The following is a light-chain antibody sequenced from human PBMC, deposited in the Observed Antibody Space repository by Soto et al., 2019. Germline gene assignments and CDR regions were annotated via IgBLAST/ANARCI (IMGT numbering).Light chain of an antibody. CDR2: DVN. J-gene: IGLJ2*01. Sequence: QSALTQPASVSGSPGQSITISCTGTSSDVGGYNYVSWYQQHPGKAPKLMIYDVNTRPSGVSNRFSGSKSGNTASLTISGLQAEDEADYYCSSYTSSISFGGGTKFTVL. CDR3: SSYTSSIS. CDR1: SSDVGGYNY. V-gene: IGLV2-14*01.